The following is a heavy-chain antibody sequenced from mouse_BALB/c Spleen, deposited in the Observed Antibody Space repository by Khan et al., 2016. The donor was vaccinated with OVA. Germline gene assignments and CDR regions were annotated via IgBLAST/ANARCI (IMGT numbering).Heavy chain of an antibody. CDR3: ARSLYYSDSYAMDY. CDR1: GYSITSDYA. J-gene: IGHJ4*01. V-gene: IGHV3-2*02. Sequence: EVQLQESGPGLVKPSQSLSLTCTVTGYSITSDYAWNWIRQFPGNKLGWMGYISSTGSTSYNPSLKSRISITRDTSKNQFFLHLNSVTTEDTATSYCARSLYYSDSYAMDYWGQGTSVTVSS. CDR2: ISSTGST. D-gene: IGHD2-13*01.